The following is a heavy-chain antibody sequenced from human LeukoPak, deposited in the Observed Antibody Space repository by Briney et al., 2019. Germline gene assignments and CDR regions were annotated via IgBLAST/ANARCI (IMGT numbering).Heavy chain of an antibody. Sequence: ASVKVSCKASGYTFTDYYIHWVRQAPGQGLEWMGWINPNSGGTNYAQKFQGRATMTRDTSISTAYMELGRLRSDDTAVYYCVRADSTDAFDIWGQGTMVTVSS. J-gene: IGHJ3*02. CDR2: INPNSGGT. V-gene: IGHV1-2*02. CDR3: VRADSTDAFDI. CDR1: GYTFTDYY.